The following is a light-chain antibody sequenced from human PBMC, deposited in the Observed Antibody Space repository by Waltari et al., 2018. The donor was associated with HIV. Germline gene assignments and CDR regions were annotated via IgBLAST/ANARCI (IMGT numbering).Light chain of an antibody. J-gene: IGLJ3*02. CDR1: SSDVGSCQF. V-gene: IGLV2-23*01. Sequence: QSALTQPASVSGSPGQSISISCPGTSSDVGSCQFVSWYQQPPGKAPKLLIYEGTKRPSGVSNRFSASKSGNTASLTISGLQAEDEADYYCCSCATPNTRVFGGGTKLTVL. CDR2: EGT. CDR3: CSCATPNTRV.